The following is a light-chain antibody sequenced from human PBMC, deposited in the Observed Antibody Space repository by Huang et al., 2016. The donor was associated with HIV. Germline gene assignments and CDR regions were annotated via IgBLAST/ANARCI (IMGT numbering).Light chain of an antibody. CDR3: QQYNNWPRT. V-gene: IGKV3-15*01. CDR2: AAS. J-gene: IGKJ1*01. Sequence: EIVMTQSPATLSVSPGERATLACRASQSVSSNVAWYQQKPGHAPRLLIYAASTRATGIPARFSGSGSGTEFTLTISSLQSEDFAVYYCQQYNNWPRTFGQGTKVEIK. CDR1: QSVSSN.